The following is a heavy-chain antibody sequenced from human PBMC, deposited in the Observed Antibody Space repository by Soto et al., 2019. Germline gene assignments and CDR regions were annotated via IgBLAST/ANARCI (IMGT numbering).Heavy chain of an antibody. J-gene: IGHJ6*03. D-gene: IGHD1-20*01. V-gene: IGHV1-69*02. CDR2: IIPILGIA. CDR3: ARGINPPLGPLYYYYYMDV. CDR1: GGTFSSYT. Sequence: GASVKVSCKTSGGTFSSYTISWVRQAPGQGLEWMGRIIPILGIANYAQKFQGRAMITADKSTSPAYMELSSLRSEDTAVYYCARGINPPLGPLYYYYYMDVWGKGTTVTVSS.